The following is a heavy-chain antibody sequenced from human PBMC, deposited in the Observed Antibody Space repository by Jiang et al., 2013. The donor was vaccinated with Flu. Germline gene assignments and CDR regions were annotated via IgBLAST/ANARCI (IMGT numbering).Heavy chain of an antibody. CDR1: GYTLTELS. V-gene: IGHV1-24*01. CDR2: FDPEDGET. CDR3: ATLTIAVAGSFFYGMDV. Sequence: SGAEVKKPGASVKVSCKVSGYTLTELSMHWVRQAPGKGLEWMGGFDPEDGETIYAQKFQGRVTMTEDTSTDTAYMELSSLRSEDTAVYYCATLTIAVAGSFFYGMDVWGQGTTVTVSS. J-gene: IGHJ6*02. D-gene: IGHD6-19*01.